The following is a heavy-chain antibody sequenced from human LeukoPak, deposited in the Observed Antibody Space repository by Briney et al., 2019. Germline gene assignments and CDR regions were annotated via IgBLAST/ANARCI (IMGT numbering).Heavy chain of an antibody. V-gene: IGHV3-20*04. CDR3: ARVSGGQQLGDFDC. CDR1: GFTFDDYG. Sequence: GGSLRLSCAASGFTFDDYGMSWVRQAPGKGLEWVSGINWNGGSTGYADSVKGRFTISRDNAKNSLYLQMNRLRAEDTALYYCARVSGGQQLGDFDCWGQGTLVTVSS. D-gene: IGHD6-13*01. CDR2: INWNGGST. J-gene: IGHJ4*02.